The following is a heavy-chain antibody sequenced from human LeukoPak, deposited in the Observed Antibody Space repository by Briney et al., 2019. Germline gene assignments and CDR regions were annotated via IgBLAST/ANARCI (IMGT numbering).Heavy chain of an antibody. Sequence: ASVKVSRKASGYTFTSYDINWVRQATGQGLEWMGWMNPNSGNTGYAQKFQGRVTITRNTSISTAYMELSSLTSEDTAVYYCARADSKRGRAFDIWGQGTMVTVSS. D-gene: IGHD3-22*01. CDR1: GYTFTSYD. CDR2: MNPNSGNT. V-gene: IGHV1-8*01. J-gene: IGHJ3*02. CDR3: ARADSKRGRAFDI.